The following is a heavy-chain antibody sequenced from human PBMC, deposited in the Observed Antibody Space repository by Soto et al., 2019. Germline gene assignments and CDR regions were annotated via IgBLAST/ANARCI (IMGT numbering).Heavy chain of an antibody. Sequence: QVQLQESGPGLVKPSQTLSLTCTVSGGSISSGGYYWSWIRQHPGKGLEWIGYIYYSGSTYYNPSLKHPFTLSVDTSKHQFSLKLISINAAYTPVHYTAYNVSGKGWFDPSGQGTLVTVSS. J-gene: IGHJ5*02. CDR1: GGSISSGGYY. CDR2: IYYSGST. V-gene: IGHV4-31*01. D-gene: IGHD3-16*01. CDR3: AYNVSGKGWFDP.